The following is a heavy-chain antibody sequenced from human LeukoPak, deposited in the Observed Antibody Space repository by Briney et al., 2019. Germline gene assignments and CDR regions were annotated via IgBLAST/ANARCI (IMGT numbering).Heavy chain of an antibody. D-gene: IGHD3-22*01. Sequence: GASVKVSCKASGYTFTGYYMHWVRQAPGQGLEWMGWINPNSGGTNYAQKFQGRVTMTRDTSISTAYMELSRLRSDGTAVYYCARDPPPAYDSYYFDYWGQGTLVTVSS. CDR3: ARDPPPAYDSYYFDY. CDR2: INPNSGGT. V-gene: IGHV1-2*02. CDR1: GYTFTGYY. J-gene: IGHJ4*02.